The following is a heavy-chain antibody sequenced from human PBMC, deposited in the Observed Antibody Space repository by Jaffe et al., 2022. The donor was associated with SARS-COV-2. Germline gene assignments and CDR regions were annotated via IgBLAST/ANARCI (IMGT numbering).Heavy chain of an antibody. D-gene: IGHD3-10*01. CDR3: ARDHASSLWNGDYYYGMDV. J-gene: IGHJ6*02. V-gene: IGHV3-21*01. Sequence: EVQLVESGGGLVKPGGSLRLSCAASGFTFSSYSMNWVRQAPGKGLEWVSSISSSSSYIYYADSVKGRFTISRDNAKNSLYLQMNSLRAEDTAVYYCARDHASSLWNGDYYYGMDVWGQGTTVTVSS. CDR1: GFTFSSYS. CDR2: ISSSSSYI.